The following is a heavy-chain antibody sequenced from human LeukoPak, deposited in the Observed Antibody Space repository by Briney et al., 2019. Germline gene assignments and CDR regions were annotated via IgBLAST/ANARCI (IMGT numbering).Heavy chain of an antibody. CDR3: ARDRARNSYARGGFDY. J-gene: IGHJ4*02. V-gene: IGHV3-30*02. CDR2: IRNDESNK. CDR1: GFTFSNYG. Sequence: GGSLRLSCAGSGFTFSNYGIHWVRQAPGKGLEWVAFIRNDESNKYYADSVKGRFTISRDNSKNTMFLQMNSLRAEDTAVYYCARDRARNSYARGGFDYWGQGTLVTVSS. D-gene: IGHD5-18*01.